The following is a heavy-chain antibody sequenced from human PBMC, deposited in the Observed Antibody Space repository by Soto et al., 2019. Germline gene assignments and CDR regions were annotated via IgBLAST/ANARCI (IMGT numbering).Heavy chain of an antibody. Sequence: QVQVVESGGGVVQPGRSLRLSCAASGFTFSRHGMHWVRQVPGKGLEWVAVIWYDGSNKYYADSVKGRFTISRDNSKNTLYLQMNSLRAEDTAVYYCTRDNSSSFTNFDYWGQGTLVTVSS. D-gene: IGHD6-13*01. CDR2: IWYDGSNK. CDR3: TRDNSSSFTNFDY. J-gene: IGHJ4*02. CDR1: GFTFSRHG. V-gene: IGHV3-33*01.